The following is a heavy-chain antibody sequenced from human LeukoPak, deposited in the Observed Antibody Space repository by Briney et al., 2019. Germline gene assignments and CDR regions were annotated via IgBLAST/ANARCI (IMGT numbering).Heavy chain of an antibody. Sequence: GASVKVSCKASGGTFSSYAISWVRQAPGQGLEWMGGFDPEDGETIYAQKFQGRVTMTEDTSTDTAYMELSSLRSEDTAVYYCATATSGYYYDSSGYYGHYWGQGTLVTVSS. V-gene: IGHV1-24*01. CDR1: GGTFSSYA. J-gene: IGHJ4*02. CDR3: ATATSGYYYDSSGYYGHY. D-gene: IGHD3-22*01. CDR2: FDPEDGET.